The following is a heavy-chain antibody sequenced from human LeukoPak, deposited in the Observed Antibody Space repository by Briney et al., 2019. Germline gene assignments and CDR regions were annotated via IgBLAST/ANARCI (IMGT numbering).Heavy chain of an antibody. J-gene: IGHJ4*02. CDR1: GFTFSSYA. Sequence: GGSLRLSCAASGFTFSSYAMSWVRQAPGKGLEWVSAISGSGGSTYYADSVKGRFTISRDNSKTTLYLQMNSLRAEDTAVYYCAKPVSSSWCFDYWGQGTLVTVSS. V-gene: IGHV3-23*01. CDR3: AKPVSSSWCFDY. D-gene: IGHD6-13*01. CDR2: ISGSGGST.